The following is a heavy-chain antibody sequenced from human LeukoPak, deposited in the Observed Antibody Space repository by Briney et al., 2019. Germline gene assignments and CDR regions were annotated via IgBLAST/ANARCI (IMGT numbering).Heavy chain of an antibody. Sequence: GGSLRLSCVLSGFTFSGYSMIWVRQAPGKGLEWVSSISSTSSYIHYADSVKGRFTISRDNAKNSLYLQMNSLRAEDTAVYYCARMGYSSSLPDYWGQGTLVTVSS. CDR1: GFTFSGYS. CDR3: ARMGYSSSLPDY. D-gene: IGHD6-6*01. CDR2: ISSTSSYI. J-gene: IGHJ4*02. V-gene: IGHV3-21*01.